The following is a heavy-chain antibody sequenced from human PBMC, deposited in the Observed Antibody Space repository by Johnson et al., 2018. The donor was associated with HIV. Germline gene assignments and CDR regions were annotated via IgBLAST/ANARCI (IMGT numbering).Heavy chain of an antibody. D-gene: IGHD6-13*01. V-gene: IGHV3-30*13. J-gene: IGHJ3*02. CDR3: AKVKEQQLVRAAAFDI. CDR1: GFTFSSYG. CDR2: ISYDGSNK. Sequence: VQLVESGGGVVQPGRSLRLSCAASGFTFSSYGMHWVRQAPGKGLEWVAVISYDGSNKYYADSVKGRFTISRDNSKNRLYLQMNALRAEDTAIYYCAKVKEQQLVRAAAFDIWGQGTMVTVSS.